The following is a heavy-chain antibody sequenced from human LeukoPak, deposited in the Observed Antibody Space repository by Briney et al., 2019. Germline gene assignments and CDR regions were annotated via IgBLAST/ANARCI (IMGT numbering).Heavy chain of an antibody. CDR2: IYYSGST. D-gene: IGHD6-19*01. J-gene: IGHJ4*02. Sequence: SETLSLTCTVSGGSISSYYWSWIRQPPGKGLEWIGYIYYSGSTNYNPSLKSRVTISVDTSKNQFSLKLSSVTAADTAVYYCARELYSSGWYFDYWGQGTLVTVSS. CDR1: GGSISSYY. CDR3: ARELYSSGWYFDY. V-gene: IGHV4-59*01.